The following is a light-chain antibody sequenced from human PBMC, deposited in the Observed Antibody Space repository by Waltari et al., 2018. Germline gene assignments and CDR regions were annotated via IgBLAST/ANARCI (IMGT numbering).Light chain of an antibody. CDR2: GAS. V-gene: IGKV1-39*01. CDR1: QSFSTY. CDR3: QQGYTTPLT. J-gene: IGKJ4*01. Sequence: DIQMTQSPSSLSASVGDRVTITCRASQSFSTYLNWYQQKPGKAPKLLIYGASILKSGVPSRFSGSGSGADFTLTISSLQSEDFATYYCQQGYTTPLTFGGGTKVEIK.